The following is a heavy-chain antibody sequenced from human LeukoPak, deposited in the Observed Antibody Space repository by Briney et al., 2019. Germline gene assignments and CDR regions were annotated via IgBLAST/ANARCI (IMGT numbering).Heavy chain of an antibody. D-gene: IGHD2-2*01. V-gene: IGHV3-30-3*01. J-gene: IGHJ6*02. Sequence: GSNKYYADSVKGRFTISRDNSKNTLYLQMNSLRAEDTAVYYCARVGRVVPAATYYYGMDVWGQGTTVTVSS. CDR3: ARVGRVVPAATYYYGMDV. CDR2: GSNK.